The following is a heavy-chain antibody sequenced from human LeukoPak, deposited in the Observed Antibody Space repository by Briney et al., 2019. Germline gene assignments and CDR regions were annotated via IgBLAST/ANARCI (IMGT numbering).Heavy chain of an antibody. V-gene: IGHV4-31*03. D-gene: IGHD4-17*01. CDR1: GGSISSGGYY. CDR2: IYYSGST. J-gene: IGHJ4*02. Sequence: SETLSLTCTVSGGSISSGGYYWSWIRQHPGKGLEWIGYIYYSGSTYYNPSLKSRVTISVDTSKNQFSLKLSSVTAADTAVYYCAMTTVTTFAYWGQGTLVTVSS. CDR3: AMTTVTTFAY.